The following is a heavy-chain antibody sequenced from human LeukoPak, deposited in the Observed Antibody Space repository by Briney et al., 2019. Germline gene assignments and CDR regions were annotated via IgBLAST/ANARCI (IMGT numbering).Heavy chain of an antibody. V-gene: IGHV1-18*01. Sequence: ASVKVSCKASGYTFTSYGISWVRQAPGQGLEWMGWISAYNGNTNYAQKLQGRVTITADESTSTAYMELSSLRSEDTAVYYCARVREDIVVVPAADDAFDIWGQGTMVTVSS. D-gene: IGHD2-2*01. CDR2: ISAYNGNT. J-gene: IGHJ3*02. CDR3: ARVREDIVVVPAADDAFDI. CDR1: GYTFTSYG.